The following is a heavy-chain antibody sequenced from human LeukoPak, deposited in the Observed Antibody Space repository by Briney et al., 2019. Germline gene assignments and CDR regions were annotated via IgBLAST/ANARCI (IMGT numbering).Heavy chain of an antibody. CDR3: AKQHRTTYLGFQH. Sequence: PGGSLRLSCAASGFTFSIYAMSWVRQAPGKGLEWVSGTSGSGGSTYYADSVKGRFTISRDNSKNTLYLQMNSLRAEDTAVYYCAKQHRTTYLGFQHWGQGTLVTVSS. CDR2: TSGSGGST. V-gene: IGHV3-23*01. CDR1: GFTFSIYA. D-gene: IGHD4-11*01. J-gene: IGHJ1*01.